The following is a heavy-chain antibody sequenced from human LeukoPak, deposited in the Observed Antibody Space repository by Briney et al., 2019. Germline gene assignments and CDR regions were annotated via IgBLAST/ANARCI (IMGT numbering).Heavy chain of an antibody. J-gene: IGHJ4*02. CDR1: GFTLTSYE. Sequence: GGSLRLSCAASGFTLTSYEVHWVRLAPGKGLEWISYISRTGNSIYYAGSVKGRFNVSRDSANNSLYLQMNSLRAEDTAVYYCARVPYSSNWYLDYWGQGTLVTVAS. D-gene: IGHD6-13*01. CDR2: ISRTGNSI. CDR3: ARVPYSSNWYLDY. V-gene: IGHV3-48*03.